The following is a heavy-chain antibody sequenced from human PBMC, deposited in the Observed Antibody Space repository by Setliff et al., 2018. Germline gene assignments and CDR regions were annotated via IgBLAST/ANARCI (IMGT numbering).Heavy chain of an antibody. CDR2: MNAHSGNS. D-gene: IGHD5-12*01. J-gene: IGHJ4*02. CDR1: GYSFSDYD. CDR3: ARGLREDGYNLADY. Sequence: GASVKVSCKASGYSFSDYDINWVRQAPGQGLEWMGWMNAHSGNSGCAQKFQGRVTMTRDTSISTAYMELNSLRSEDTAVYYCARGLREDGYNLADYWGQGTLVTVSS. V-gene: IGHV1-8*01.